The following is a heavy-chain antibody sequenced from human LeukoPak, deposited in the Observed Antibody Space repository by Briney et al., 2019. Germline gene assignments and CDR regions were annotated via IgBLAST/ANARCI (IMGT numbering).Heavy chain of an antibody. Sequence: GGSLRLSCAASGFTFSNAWMNWVRQAPGKGLEWVANIKQDGSEKYYVDSVKGRFTISRDNAKNTLYLQMNSLRTEDTAIYYCAKDRYTSRAAGADYWGQGTLVTVSS. CDR1: GFTFSNAW. D-gene: IGHD6-13*01. CDR3: AKDRYTSRAAGADY. J-gene: IGHJ4*02. CDR2: IKQDGSEK. V-gene: IGHV3-7*05.